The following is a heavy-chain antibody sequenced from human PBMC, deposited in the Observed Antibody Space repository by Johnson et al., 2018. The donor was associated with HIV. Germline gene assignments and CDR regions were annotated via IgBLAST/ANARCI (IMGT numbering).Heavy chain of an antibody. CDR3: ARGEYYYDSSGYSNTPDAFDI. D-gene: IGHD3-22*01. J-gene: IGHJ3*02. CDR1: GFTFDDYG. Sequence: VQLVESGGGVVRPGGSLRLSCAASGFTFDDYGMSWVRQAPGKGLAWVSGINWNGGSTSYAGSVKGPFTISRDNSKNTRDLQMNSLRAEDKAVYYCARGEYYYDSSGYSNTPDAFDIWGQGPMVTVSS. V-gene: IGHV3-20*04. CDR2: INWNGGST.